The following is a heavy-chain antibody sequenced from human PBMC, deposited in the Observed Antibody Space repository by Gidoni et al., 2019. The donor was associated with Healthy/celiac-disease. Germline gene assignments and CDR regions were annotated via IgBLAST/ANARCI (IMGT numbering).Heavy chain of an antibody. V-gene: IGHV4-30-2*01. CDR3: ARGVGYYDSSGYYPPLWYFAL. CDR2: ISHSGST. D-gene: IGHD3-22*01. J-gene: IGHJ2*01. CDR1: GAPISSDGYT. Sequence: QLQPQASGSGLVKPAQTPSITCAVSGAPISSDGYTWSWIRQPPGRCLEWLGYISHSGSTYYNPTLKSRVTISVDRSKTQFSLKLSSVTAADTAVYYCARGVGYYDSSGYYPPLWYFALWGRGTLVTVSS.